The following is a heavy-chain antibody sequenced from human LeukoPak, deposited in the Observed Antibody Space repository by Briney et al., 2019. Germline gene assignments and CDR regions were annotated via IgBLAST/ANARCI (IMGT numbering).Heavy chain of an antibody. CDR2: MNPNSGNT. J-gene: IGHJ3*02. V-gene: IGHV1-8*01. CDR1: GYTFTSYD. CDR3: ASSLLAYCGGDCPLDAFDI. Sequence: ASVKVSCKASGYTFTSYDINWVRQATGQGLEWVGWMNPNSGNTGYAQKFQGRVTMTRNTSISTAYMELSSLRSEDTAVYYCASSLLAYCGGDCPLDAFDIWGQGTMVTVSS. D-gene: IGHD2-21*02.